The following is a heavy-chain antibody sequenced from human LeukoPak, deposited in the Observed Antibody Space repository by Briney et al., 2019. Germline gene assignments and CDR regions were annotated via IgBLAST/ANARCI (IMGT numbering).Heavy chain of an antibody. CDR1: GYTFTSYD. D-gene: IGHD1-1*01. CDR2: MSPNTGST. J-gene: IGHJ6*02. Sequence: ASVKVSCKASGYTFTSYDINWVRQATGQGLEWMGWMSPNTGSTGYAQKFQGRVTMTRNTSISTAYMELSSLRSEDTAVYYCAREERGTQDYYYGMDVWGQGTTVTVSS. CDR3: AREERGTQDYYYGMDV. V-gene: IGHV1-8*01.